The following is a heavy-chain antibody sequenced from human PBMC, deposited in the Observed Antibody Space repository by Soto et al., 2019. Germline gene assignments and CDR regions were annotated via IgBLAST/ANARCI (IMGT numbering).Heavy chain of an antibody. D-gene: IGHD3-10*01. CDR1: GYTFTSYG. J-gene: IGHJ6*03. CDR2: ISAYNGNT. CDR3: ARVRDRGAMDV. V-gene: IGHV1-18*01. Sequence: ASVKVSCKASGYTFTSYGISWVRQAPGQGLEWMGWISAYNGNTNYAQKLQGRVTMTTNTSMSTAYMELSSLRSEDTAVYYCARVRDRGAMDVWGKGTTVTVSS.